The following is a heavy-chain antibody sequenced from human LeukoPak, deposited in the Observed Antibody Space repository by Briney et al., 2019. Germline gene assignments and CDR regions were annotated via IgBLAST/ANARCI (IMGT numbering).Heavy chain of an antibody. CDR1: GGSISSSSYY. CDR3: ARVIRDSLYGSGSKDFDY. J-gene: IGHJ4*02. D-gene: IGHD3-10*01. Sequence: SETLSLTCTVPGGSISSSSYYWGWIRQPPGKGLEWIGNIYYSGSTYYNPSLKSRVTISVDTSKNQFSLKLSSVTAADTAVYYCARVIRDSLYGSGSKDFDYWGQGTLVTVSS. CDR2: IYYSGST. V-gene: IGHV4-39*07.